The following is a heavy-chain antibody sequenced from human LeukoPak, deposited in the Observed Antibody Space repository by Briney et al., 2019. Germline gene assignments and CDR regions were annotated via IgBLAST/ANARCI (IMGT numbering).Heavy chain of an antibody. CDR1: GFTFSSYW. D-gene: IGHD2-2*01. CDR2: INSDGSST. CDR3: ARDFSSWDYYGMDV. Sequence: GGSLRLSCAASGFTFSSYWMHWVRQAPGKGLVWVSRINSDGSSTSYADSVKGRFTISRDNAKNSLYLQMNSLRAEDTAVYYCARDFSSWDYYGMDVWGQGTTVTVSS. J-gene: IGHJ6*02. V-gene: IGHV3-74*01.